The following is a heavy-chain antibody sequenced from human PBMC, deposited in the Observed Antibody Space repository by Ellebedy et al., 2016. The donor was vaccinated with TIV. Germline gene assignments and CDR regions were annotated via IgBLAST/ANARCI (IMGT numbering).Heavy chain of an antibody. J-gene: IGHJ3*02. CDR3: ARAYTYYYDGSGYPDAFNM. CDR2: ISSSGSYI. V-gene: IGHV3-21*01. D-gene: IGHD3-22*01. Sequence: PGGSLRLSCAASGFTFSSFTMNWVRQAPGKGLEWFSSISSSGSYIYYADSVKGRFTISRDNAKNSLYLQMNSLRAEDTAVYYCARAYTYYYDGSGYPDAFNMWGQGTMVTVSS. CDR1: GFTFSSFT.